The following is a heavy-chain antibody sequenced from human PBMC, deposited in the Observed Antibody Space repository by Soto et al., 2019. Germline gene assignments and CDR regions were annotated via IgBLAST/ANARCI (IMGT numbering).Heavy chain of an antibody. CDR3: AKDRFAVAGRSRRTRAEYFQH. D-gene: IGHD6-19*01. CDR2: ISYDGSNK. V-gene: IGHV3-30*18. Sequence: QVQLVESGGGVVQPGRSLRLSCAASGFTFSSYGMHWVRQAPGKGLEWVAVISYDGSNKYYADSVKGRFTISRDNSKNTLYLQMNSLRAEDTAVYYCAKDRFAVAGRSRRTRAEYFQHWGQGTLVTVSS. CDR1: GFTFSSYG. J-gene: IGHJ1*01.